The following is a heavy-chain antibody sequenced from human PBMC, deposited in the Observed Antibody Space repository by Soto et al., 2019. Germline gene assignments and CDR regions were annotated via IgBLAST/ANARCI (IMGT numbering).Heavy chain of an antibody. D-gene: IGHD2-2*02. CDR2: IIPIFGTA. V-gene: IGHV1-69*13. CDR1: EGTFSSYA. Sequence: SVKVSCKXSEGTFSSYAISWVRQAPGQGLEWMGGIIPIFGTANYAQKFQGRVTITADESTSTAYMELSSLRSEDTAVYYRARAGWDYTGKGLPFDYWGQGTLVTVSS. CDR3: ARAGWDYTGKGLPFDY. J-gene: IGHJ4*02.